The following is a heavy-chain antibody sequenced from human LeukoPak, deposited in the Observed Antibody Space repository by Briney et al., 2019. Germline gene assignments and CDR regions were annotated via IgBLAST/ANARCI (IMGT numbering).Heavy chain of an antibody. D-gene: IGHD2-2*01. Sequence: PGGSLRLSCAASGFTFSSYAMSWVRQAPGKGLEWVSAISGSGGSTYYADSVKGRFTISRDNSKSTLYLQMNSLRAEDTAVYYCAKDLVVPAAITTNWFDPWGQGTLVTVSS. CDR1: GFTFSSYA. V-gene: IGHV3-23*01. CDR2: ISGSGGST. J-gene: IGHJ5*02. CDR3: AKDLVVPAAITTNWFDP.